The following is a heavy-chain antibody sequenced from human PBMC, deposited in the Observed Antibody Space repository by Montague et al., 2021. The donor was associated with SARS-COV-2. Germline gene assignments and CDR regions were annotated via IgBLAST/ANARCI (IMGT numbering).Heavy chain of an antibody. V-gene: IGHV4-4*02. CDR1: GGSISSSHW. CDR3: ARECRAYGYGGRYGEFDL. D-gene: IGHD3-10*01. Sequence: SETLSLTCAVSGGSISSSHWCCWVRPPPGKGLEWVGVIYHSGSTNYTSSLKRRVTISVDKSKNQFSLKLSSVTAADTAVYYCARECRAYGYGGRYGEFDLWGRGTLVTVSS. J-gene: IGHJ2*01. CDR2: IYHSGST.